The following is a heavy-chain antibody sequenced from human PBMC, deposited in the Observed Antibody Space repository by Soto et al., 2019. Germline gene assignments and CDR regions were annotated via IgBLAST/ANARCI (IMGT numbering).Heavy chain of an antibody. J-gene: IGHJ6*02. V-gene: IGHV1-18*01. Sequence: QVQLVQSGAEVKKPGASVKVSCKASGYTFTSYGISWVRQAPGQGLEWMGWISAYNGNTNYAQKLQGRVTMTTDTSTSTAYMELRSLRSDDTAVYYCAGWGGTYYYDSSGYWNYYYYGMDVWGQGTTVTVSS. D-gene: IGHD3-22*01. CDR1: GYTFTSYG. CDR3: AGWGGTYYYDSSGYWNYYYYGMDV. CDR2: ISAYNGNT.